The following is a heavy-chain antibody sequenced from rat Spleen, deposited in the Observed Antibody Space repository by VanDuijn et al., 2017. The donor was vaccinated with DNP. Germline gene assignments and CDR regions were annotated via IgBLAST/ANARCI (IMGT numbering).Heavy chain of an antibody. CDR1: GFTFNKYW. CDR2: ITSSGGGNT. V-gene: IGHV5-31*01. Sequence: EVQLVESGGDLVQPGRSLKLSCVASGFTFNKYWMTWIRQVPGKGLEWVAAITSSGGGNTYYRDSVKGRFTISRDNAKSSLYLQMNSLKSEDTATYYCARHEVTTVATDYWGQGVMVTVSS. J-gene: IGHJ2*01. CDR3: ARHEVTTVATDY. D-gene: IGHD1-3*01.